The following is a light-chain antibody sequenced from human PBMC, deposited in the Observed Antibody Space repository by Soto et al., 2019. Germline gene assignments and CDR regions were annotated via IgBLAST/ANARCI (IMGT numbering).Light chain of an antibody. Sequence: DIQLTQSPSFLSASVGDRVTITCRASQDISTHLAWYQQKPGRAPKLLIFSASTLQSGVPSGFSGSRSGTEFTLTISSLQPEDFATYYCQQVKHYPLTFGGGTQVEIK. J-gene: IGKJ4*01. CDR2: SAS. CDR1: QDISTH. V-gene: IGKV1-9*01. CDR3: QQVKHYPLT.